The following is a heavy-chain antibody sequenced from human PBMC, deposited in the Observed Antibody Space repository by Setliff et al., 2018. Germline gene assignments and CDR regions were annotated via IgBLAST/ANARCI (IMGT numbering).Heavy chain of an antibody. CDR1: GFTFSSYT. CDR2: IDSSSTWI. Sequence: GGSLRLSCAASGFTFSSYTMNWVRQAPGQGLEWVSSIDSSSTWIYYADSVKGRFTISRDNAKNSLYLQMNSLRAEDTATYYCARSPADGGHDAFDIWGQGTMVTVSS. J-gene: IGHJ3*02. D-gene: IGHD6-19*01. CDR3: ARSPADGGHDAFDI. V-gene: IGHV3-21*01.